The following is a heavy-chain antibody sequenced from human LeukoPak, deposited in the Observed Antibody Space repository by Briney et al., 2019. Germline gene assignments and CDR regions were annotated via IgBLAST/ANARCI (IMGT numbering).Heavy chain of an antibody. Sequence: GGSLRLSCAASGFTFSSYTMTWVRQAPGKGLEWVSYISSSSSTIYYADSVKGRFTISRDNAKNSLYLQMNSLRAEDTAVYYCARVRLSYYYDSSGYYLDYWGQGTLVTVSS. CDR1: GFTFSSYT. CDR3: ARVRLSYYYDSSGYYLDY. CDR2: ISSSSSTI. D-gene: IGHD3-22*01. V-gene: IGHV3-48*01. J-gene: IGHJ4*02.